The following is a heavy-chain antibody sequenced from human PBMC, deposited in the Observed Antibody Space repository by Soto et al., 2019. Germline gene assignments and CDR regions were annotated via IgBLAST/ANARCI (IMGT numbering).Heavy chain of an antibody. CDR3: ARDREAGYNFYYGMDV. Sequence: SETLSLTCSVSGADINTYSWTWIRQPAGKGLEWIGRIYTSASINYNPSLRGRVTLSVDTSTNQVSLRLASVTAADTAIYYCARDREAGYNFYYGMDVWGQGTTVTVSS. D-gene: IGHD6-19*01. CDR2: IYTSASI. J-gene: IGHJ6*02. CDR1: GADINTYS. V-gene: IGHV4-4*07.